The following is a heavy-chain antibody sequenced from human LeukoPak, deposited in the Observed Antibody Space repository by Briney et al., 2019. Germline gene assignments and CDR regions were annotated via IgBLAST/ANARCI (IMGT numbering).Heavy chain of an antibody. CDR3: ARGYSRGWVPFDY. J-gene: IGHJ4*02. Sequence: GGSLRLSCAASGFTFSSYTMNWVRQAPGKGLEWVSSISSSSSYIYYADSVKGRFTISRDNAKNSLYLQMNSLRAEDTAVYYCARGYSRGWVPFDYWGQGTLVTVSS. CDR2: ISSSSSYI. D-gene: IGHD6-19*01. CDR1: GFTFSSYT. V-gene: IGHV3-21*04.